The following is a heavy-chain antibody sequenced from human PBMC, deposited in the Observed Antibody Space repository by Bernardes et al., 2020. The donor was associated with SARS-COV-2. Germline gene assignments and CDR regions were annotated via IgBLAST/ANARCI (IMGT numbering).Heavy chain of an antibody. Sequence: GGSLRLSCAASGSTFSDHYMDWVRQAPGKGLEWVGRTGNKANSYVTEYAASVKGRFTISRDDSKNSLYLQMNSLKPEDTALYYCSRGYSDVETYALDLWGQGTMVIVSS. V-gene: IGHV3-72*01. CDR2: TGNKANSYVT. J-gene: IGHJ3*01. CDR3: SRGYSDVETYALDL. CDR1: GSTFSDHY. D-gene: IGHD5-12*01.